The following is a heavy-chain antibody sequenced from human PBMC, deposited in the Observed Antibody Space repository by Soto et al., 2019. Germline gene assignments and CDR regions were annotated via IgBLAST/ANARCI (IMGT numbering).Heavy chain of an antibody. Sequence: EVVLVESGGGLVQPGRSLRLSCAASGFNFDEYAMHWVRQGPGKGLEWVSGISWNRGTIVYADSVKGRFTISRDNAKNFLYLEMNSRGAEDTALYYCAKGYCSSAKCYTCSYMDVWGKGTTVTVSS. CDR2: ISWNRGTI. D-gene: IGHD2-2*01. CDR3: AKGYCSSAKCYTCSYMDV. CDR1: GFNFDEYA. V-gene: IGHV3-9*01. J-gene: IGHJ6*03.